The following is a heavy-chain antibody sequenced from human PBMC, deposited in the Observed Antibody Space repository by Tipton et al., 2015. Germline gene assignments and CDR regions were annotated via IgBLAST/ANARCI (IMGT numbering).Heavy chain of an antibody. J-gene: IGHJ6*02. D-gene: IGHD1-14*01. V-gene: IGHV3-49*03. CDR3: ARESSDREGRAGMDV. CDR1: GITFGDYA. Sequence: LSLTCSASGITFGDYAVSWIRQAPGNGLEWVGFIRSKSFGGATEYAASVKGRFLISSDDRKNIAYLQMNSLKTEDTAFYYCARESSDREGRAGMDVWGQGTTVTVSS. CDR2: IRSKSFGGAT.